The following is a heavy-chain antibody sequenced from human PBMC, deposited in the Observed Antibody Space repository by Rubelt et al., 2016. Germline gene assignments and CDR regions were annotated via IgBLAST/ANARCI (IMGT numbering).Heavy chain of an antibody. Sequence: EVQLVESGGSVVQPGGSLRLSCAASGFTFNNYWMGWVRQAPGKGLEWVANINQGGSGKNYVDSVKGRFTVSRDNAKNSLYLQMNSLRAEDTAVDYCARAQGGLATFDYWGQGTLVTVSS. V-gene: IGHV3-7*01. J-gene: IGHJ4*02. CDR2: INQGGSGK. CDR3: ARAQGGLATFDY. CDR1: GFTFNNYW. D-gene: IGHD5-12*01.